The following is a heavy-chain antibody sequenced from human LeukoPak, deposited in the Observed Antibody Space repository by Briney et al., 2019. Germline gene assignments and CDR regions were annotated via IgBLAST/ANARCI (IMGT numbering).Heavy chain of an antibody. V-gene: IGHV3-66*01. CDR3: ARWYCSNTNCFYDY. D-gene: IGHD2-2*01. J-gene: IGHJ4*02. CDR2: IYSGGST. Sequence: PGGSLRLSCAASGFTVSSNYMSWVRKAPGKGMEWVSVIYSGGSTYYADSVKGRFTISRDNSKNTLYLQMNSLRAEDTAVYYCARWYCSNTNCFYDYWGQGTLVTVSS. CDR1: GFTVSSNY.